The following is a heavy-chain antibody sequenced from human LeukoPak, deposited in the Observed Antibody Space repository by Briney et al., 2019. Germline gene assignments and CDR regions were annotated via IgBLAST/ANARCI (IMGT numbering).Heavy chain of an antibody. V-gene: IGHV3-11*01. D-gene: IGHD5-24*01. Sequence: GGSLRLSCAASGFTFSDFYMTWIRQAPGKGLEWVSYITGSGTSMSYADSVKGRFTISRDNAKNSLYLQMNSLGAEDTAVYYCARGNYGMDVWGQGTTVTVSS. CDR3: ARGNYGMDV. J-gene: IGHJ6*02. CDR2: ITGSGTSM. CDR1: GFTFSDFY.